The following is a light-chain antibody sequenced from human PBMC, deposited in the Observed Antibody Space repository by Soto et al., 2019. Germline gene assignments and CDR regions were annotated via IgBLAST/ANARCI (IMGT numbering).Light chain of an antibody. CDR1: SSDVGGYSY. CDR2: EVS. CDR3: SSYTSSNTVL. Sequence: QSVLTQPASVSGSPGQSITISCTGTSSDVGGYSYVSWYQQHPGEAPKLMIYEVSHRPPGVSNRFSASKSGSTASLTISGLQAEDEADYYCSSYTSSNTVLFGGGTKLTVL. V-gene: IGLV2-14*01. J-gene: IGLJ2*01.